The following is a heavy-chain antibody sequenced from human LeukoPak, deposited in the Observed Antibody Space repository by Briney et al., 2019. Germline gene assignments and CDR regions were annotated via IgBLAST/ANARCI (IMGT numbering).Heavy chain of an antibody. CDR1: GGTFSSYA. Sequence: ASVKVSCKASGGTFSSYAISWVRQAPGQGLEWMGGIIPIFGTANYAQKFQGRVTITADESTSTAYMELSSLRSEDTAVYYCARPSYAYQTDAFDIWGQGTMVTVSS. D-gene: IGHD2-2*01. J-gene: IGHJ3*02. CDR2: IIPIFGTA. CDR3: ARPSYAYQTDAFDI. V-gene: IGHV1-69*01.